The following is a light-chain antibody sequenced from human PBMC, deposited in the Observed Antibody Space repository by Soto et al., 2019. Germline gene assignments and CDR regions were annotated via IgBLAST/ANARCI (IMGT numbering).Light chain of an antibody. CDR2: DAS. J-gene: IGKJ4*01. Sequence: EIVLTQSPATLSLSPGERATLSCRASQSVSSYLAWYQQKPGQAPRLLIYDASNRATGIPARFSGSGSGTDFTLTISSLETEDFAVYYCQQRSNWQVTFGGGTKVEIK. V-gene: IGKV3-11*01. CDR1: QSVSSY. CDR3: QQRSNWQVT.